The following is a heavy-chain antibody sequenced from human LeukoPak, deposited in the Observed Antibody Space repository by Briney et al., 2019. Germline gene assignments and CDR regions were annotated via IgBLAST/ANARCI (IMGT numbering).Heavy chain of an antibody. Sequence: GRSLRLSCAASGFTFSDYNMHWVRQAPGKGLEWVSSISGSTSYIYYADSVRGRFTISRDNAKNSLYLQMNSLRAEDTAVYYCARGSDFVWGSYRPYFDYWGQGTLVTVSS. CDR1: GFTFSDYN. CDR3: ARGSDFVWGSYRPYFDY. D-gene: IGHD3-16*02. V-gene: IGHV3-21*01. J-gene: IGHJ4*02. CDR2: ISGSTSYI.